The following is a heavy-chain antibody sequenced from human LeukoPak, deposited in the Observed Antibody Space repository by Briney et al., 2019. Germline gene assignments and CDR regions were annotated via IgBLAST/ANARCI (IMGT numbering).Heavy chain of an antibody. J-gene: IGHJ6*02. D-gene: IGHD6-25*01. CDR3: TASFSSGSYLRYYSDGMDV. Sequence: GGSLRLSCVASGFTFSNAWMNWVRQAPGKGLEWVGRIKSKTDGGTTDYAAPVKGRFTISRDDSRNTLFLQMYSLKTEDTAVYYCTASFSSGSYLRYYSDGMDVWGQGTTVTVSS. CDR1: GFTFSNAW. CDR2: IKSKTDGGTT. V-gene: IGHV3-15*01.